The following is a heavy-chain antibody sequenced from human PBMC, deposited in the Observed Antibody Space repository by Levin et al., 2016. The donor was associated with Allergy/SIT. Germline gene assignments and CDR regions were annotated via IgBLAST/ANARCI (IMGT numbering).Heavy chain of an antibody. D-gene: IGHD1-26*01. V-gene: IGHV4-59*08. CDR2: IYSSGST. J-gene: IGHJ4*02. CDR3: ARLRLGGLDY. Sequence: RQAPGKGLEWIGYIYSSGSTNYNPSLKSRVTVSVDTSKNQFSLKLSSVTAADTAVYFCARLRLGGLDYWGQGTLVTVSS.